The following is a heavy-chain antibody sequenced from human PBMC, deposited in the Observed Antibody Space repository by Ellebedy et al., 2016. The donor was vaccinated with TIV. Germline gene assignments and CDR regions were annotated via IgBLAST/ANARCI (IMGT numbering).Heavy chain of an antibody. CDR1: GFTFSAYG. V-gene: IGHV3-33*01. D-gene: IGHD3-9*01. J-gene: IGHJ4*02. CDR2: MRSDGSNE. CDR3: ARDPTGLPDF. Sequence: PGGSLRLSCAASGFTFSAYGMHWVRQAPGKGLEWVAVMRSDGSNEKYADCVKGRFTISRDNSKNTLYLQMNGLRADDTAVYYCARDPTGLPDFWGQGTPVTVSS.